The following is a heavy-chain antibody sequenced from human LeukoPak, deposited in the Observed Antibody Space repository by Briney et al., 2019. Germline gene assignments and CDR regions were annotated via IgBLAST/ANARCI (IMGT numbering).Heavy chain of an antibody. D-gene: IGHD2-15*01. Sequence: PGGSLRLSCAASGFTFSSYSMNWVRQAPGKGLDWVSSISSSSSYIYYADSVKGRFTISRDNAKNSLYLQMNSLRAEDTAVYYCARALGYCSGGSCYSAFDIWGQGTMVTVSS. V-gene: IGHV3-21*01. CDR3: ARALGYCSGGSCYSAFDI. CDR1: GFTFSSYS. CDR2: ISSSSSYI. J-gene: IGHJ3*02.